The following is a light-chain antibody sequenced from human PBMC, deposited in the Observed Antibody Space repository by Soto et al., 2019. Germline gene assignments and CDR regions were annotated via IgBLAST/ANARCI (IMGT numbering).Light chain of an antibody. CDR2: DAS. V-gene: IGKV3-11*01. CDR1: QSVSSD. CDR3: QQRSIWPPIT. Sequence: DIVLTQSPATLSLSPGERATLSCIASQSVSSDLAWYQQKPGQAPRLLIYDASNRAPGIPARFSGSGSGTDFTLTISSLEAEDFAVYYCQQRSIWPPITFGQGTRLEI. J-gene: IGKJ5*01.